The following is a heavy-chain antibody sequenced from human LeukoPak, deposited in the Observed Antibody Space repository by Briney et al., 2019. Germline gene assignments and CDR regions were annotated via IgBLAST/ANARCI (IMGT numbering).Heavy chain of an antibody. CDR1: GFTFSDYY. J-gene: IGHJ4*02. CDR3: ARKDRLGYSYGQGPFDF. V-gene: IGHV3-11*01. CDR2: ISSSGTTT. D-gene: IGHD5-18*01. Sequence: GGSLRLSCAASGFTFSDYYMSWIRQAPGKGLEWVSYISSSGTTTYYADSVKGRFTISRDNAKNSLYLQMNSLRAEDTAVYYCARKDRLGYSYGQGPFDFWGQGTLVTVSS.